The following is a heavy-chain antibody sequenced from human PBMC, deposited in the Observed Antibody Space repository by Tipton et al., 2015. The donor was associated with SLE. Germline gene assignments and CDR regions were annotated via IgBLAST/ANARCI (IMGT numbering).Heavy chain of an antibody. Sequence: LSLTCTVSGGSISSGSYYWSWIRQPAGKGLEWIGRIYTSGSTNYNPSLKSRVTISVDTSKNQFSLKLSSVTAADTAVYYCAREPRPRGALKGAFDIWGQGTMVTVSS. CDR1: GGSISSGSYY. CDR2: IYTSGST. CDR3: AREPRPRGALKGAFDI. V-gene: IGHV4-61*02. J-gene: IGHJ3*02.